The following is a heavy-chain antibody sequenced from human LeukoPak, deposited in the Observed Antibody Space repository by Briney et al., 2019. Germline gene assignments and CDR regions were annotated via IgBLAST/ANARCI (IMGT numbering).Heavy chain of an antibody. Sequence: PGQSLRLSCTPSGFAFYDFAMSWVRQPAGKGLEGVGFIRRRAYGGASEYAASVKGSFIISRDDSKGIAYLQMNSLKTEDTAVYYCSRNGLVDFDYWGQGSRVIVSP. CDR1: GFAFYDFA. CDR2: IRRRAYGGAS. J-gene: IGHJ4*02. CDR3: SRNGLVDFDY. V-gene: IGHV3-49*04.